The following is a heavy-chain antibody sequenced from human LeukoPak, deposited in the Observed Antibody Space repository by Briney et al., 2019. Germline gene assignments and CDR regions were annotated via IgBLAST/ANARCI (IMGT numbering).Heavy chain of an antibody. J-gene: IGHJ3*02. D-gene: IGHD6-13*01. CDR2: FDPEDGET. CDR1: GYTLTELS. CDR3: ATVAAFIAAAYKSAFDI. Sequence: ASVKVSCKVSGYTLTELSMHWVRQAPGKGLEWMGGFDPEDGETIYAQKFQGRVTMTEDTSTDTAYMELSSLRSEDTAVYYCATVAAFIAAAYKSAFDIWGQGTMVTVSS. V-gene: IGHV1-24*01.